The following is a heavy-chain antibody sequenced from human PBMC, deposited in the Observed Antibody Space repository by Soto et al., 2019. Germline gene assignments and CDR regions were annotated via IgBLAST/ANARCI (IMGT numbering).Heavy chain of an antibody. CDR2: INAGNDNT. D-gene: IGHD3-16*01. V-gene: IGHV1-3*01. J-gene: IGHJ4*02. CDR1: GYTFSSNS. CDR3: LINPLGLITTLGLNY. Sequence: QVQLVQSGAEVKKPGASVKVSCKASGYTFSSNSIHWVRQAPGQGFEWMGWINAGNDNTKYSQKFQGRVTLTRDTSASTVYMELSSLRSDDTAVYYCLINPLGLITTLGLNYWGQGTLVTVSS.